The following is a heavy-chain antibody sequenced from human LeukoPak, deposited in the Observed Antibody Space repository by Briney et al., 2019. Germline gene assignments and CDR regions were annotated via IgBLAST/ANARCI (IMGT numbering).Heavy chain of an antibody. CDR1: GYTFTSYY. CDR3: ARYYYFDY. J-gene: IGHJ4*02. CDR2: IDPSGGST. Sequence: GASVKVSSKASGYTFTSYYIHWVRQAPGLGLEWMGVIDPSGGSTTYAQRFQGRVTMTRDTSSSTVYMELSSLRSEDAAVYYCARYYYFDYWVQGTRVTVSS. V-gene: IGHV1-46*01.